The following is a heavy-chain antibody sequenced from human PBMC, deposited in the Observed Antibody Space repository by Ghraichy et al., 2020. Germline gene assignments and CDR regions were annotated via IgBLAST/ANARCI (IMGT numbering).Heavy chain of an antibody. CDR2: IKSGGTDI. D-gene: IGHD2-15*01. J-gene: IGHJ4*02. V-gene: IGHV3-74*01. Sequence: GGSLRLSCAASGFTFSSYWMHWVRQAPGKGLLWVSRIKSGGTDITYADSVEGRFTISRDNAKNTLYLQMNSLRAEDTAVYYCAREYCRGGSCFFGTGGSHFDYWGQGTLVTVSS. CDR3: AREYCRGGSCFFGTGGSHFDY. CDR1: GFTFSSYW.